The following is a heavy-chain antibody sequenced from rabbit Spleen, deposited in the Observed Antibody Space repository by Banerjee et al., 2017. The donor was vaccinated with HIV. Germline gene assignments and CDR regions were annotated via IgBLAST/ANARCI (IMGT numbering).Heavy chain of an antibody. CDR3: ARDTGTSFSTYGMDL. J-gene: IGHJ6*01. Sequence: QSLEESGGGLVKPGASLTLTCKASGFSFNVGYDMCWVRQAPGKGLEWIACIYGGSSGSTYSATWAKGRFTISKTSSTTVTLQMTSLTAADTATYFCARDTGTSFSTYGMDLWGPGTLVTVS. D-gene: IGHD8-1*01. CDR1: GFSFNVGYD. V-gene: IGHV1S40*01. CDR2: IYGGSSGST.